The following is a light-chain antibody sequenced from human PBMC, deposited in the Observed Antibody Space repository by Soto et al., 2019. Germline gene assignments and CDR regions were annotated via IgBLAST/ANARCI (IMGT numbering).Light chain of an antibody. V-gene: IGKV1-39*01. CDR3: QQSYGTPYT. CDR2: AAS. CDR1: QTISSY. Sequence: DIQMTQSPPSLSASVGERVTITCRASQTISSYLNWYKQKPGKAPNLLIYAASRLQGGVPSRFSGSGSGTDFTLTISSLQPDDFATYFCQQSYGTPYTFGQGTNLEI. J-gene: IGKJ2*01.